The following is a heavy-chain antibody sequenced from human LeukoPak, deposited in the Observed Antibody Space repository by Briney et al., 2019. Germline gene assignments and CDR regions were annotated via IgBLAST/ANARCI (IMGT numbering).Heavy chain of an antibody. CDR3: ARVADYGRSPPL. D-gene: IGHD4-17*01. CDR1: GGSISSYY. Sequence: SETLSLTFTVSGGSISSYYWSWIRQPAGKGLEWIGRIYTSGSTNYNPSLKSRVTMSVDTSKNQFSLKLSSVAAADTAVYYCARVADYGRSPPLWGQGTMVTVSS. J-gene: IGHJ3*01. V-gene: IGHV4-4*07. CDR2: IYTSGST.